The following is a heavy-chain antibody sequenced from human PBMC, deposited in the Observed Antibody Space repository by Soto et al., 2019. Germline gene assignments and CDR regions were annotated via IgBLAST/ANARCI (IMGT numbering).Heavy chain of an antibody. CDR3: AAFCSTISRNAFDWYH. D-gene: IGHD2-2*01. CDR2: IKQDGSEK. V-gene: IGHV3-7*03. CDR1: GFTFSSYW. Sequence: GSLKLSCAASGFTFSSYWMSWVRQAPGKGLEWVANIKQDGSEKYYVDSVKGRVTISRDNAKNSLFLQMNSLRAEDTAVYYCAAFCSTISRNAFDWYHWGQGTRVTVSS. J-gene: IGHJ5*02.